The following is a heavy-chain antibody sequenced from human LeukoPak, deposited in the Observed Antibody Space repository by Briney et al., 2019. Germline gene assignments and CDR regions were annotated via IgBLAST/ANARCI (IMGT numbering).Heavy chain of an antibody. CDR3: ARHLHPYYGDLGY. J-gene: IGHJ4*02. D-gene: IGHD4-17*01. CDR2: IYTSGST. V-gene: IGHV4-61*02. Sequence: PSETLSLTCTVSGGSISSGSYYWSWIRQPAGKGLEWIGRIYTSGSTNYNPSLKSRVTISVDTSKNQFSLKLSSVTAADTAVYYCARHLHPYYGDLGYWGQGTLVTVSS. CDR1: GGSISSGSYY.